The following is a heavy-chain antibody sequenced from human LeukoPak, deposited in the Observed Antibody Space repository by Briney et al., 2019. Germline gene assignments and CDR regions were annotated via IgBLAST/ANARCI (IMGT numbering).Heavy chain of an antibody. D-gene: IGHD2-2*01. CDR2: ISSSSTI. CDR1: GFTFSSYN. J-gene: IGHJ4*02. CDR3: ARVISSTSRVVDY. Sequence: GGSLRLSCVASGFTFSSYNMNWVRQAPGKGLEWVSYISSSSTIYYADSVKGRFAISRDNAKNSLYLQMNSLRAEDTAVYYCARVISSTSRVVDYWGQGTLVTVSS. V-gene: IGHV3-48*01.